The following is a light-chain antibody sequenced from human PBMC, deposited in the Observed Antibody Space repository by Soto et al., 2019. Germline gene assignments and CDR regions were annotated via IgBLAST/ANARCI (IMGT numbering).Light chain of an antibody. Sequence: QSALTQPASVSVSPGQSVTISCTGPRSDIGDSNFISWYQHSPGKAPRLLIYQVNNRPSGVSGRFSGSKAGNTASLTISGLLDDDEADYFCASFRSGTILVLGSGTKVTVL. CDR1: RSDIGDSNF. J-gene: IGLJ1*01. V-gene: IGLV2-14*01. CDR3: ASFRSGTILV. CDR2: QVN.